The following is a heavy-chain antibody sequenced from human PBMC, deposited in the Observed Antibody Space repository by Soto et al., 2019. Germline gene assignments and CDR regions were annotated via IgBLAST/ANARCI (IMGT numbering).Heavy chain of an antibody. Sequence: GGSLRLSCAAPGLTFNSYGMHCVRQAPGKGLEWVAVISYDGSDKYYADSVKGRFTIARDNSKNTLYLQMSSLRAEDTAVYYCVKDGSSGWPYYYGLDVWGQGTSVTVSS. J-gene: IGHJ6*02. CDR2: ISYDGSDK. CDR1: GLTFNSYG. CDR3: VKDGSSGWPYYYGLDV. V-gene: IGHV3-30*18. D-gene: IGHD6-19*01.